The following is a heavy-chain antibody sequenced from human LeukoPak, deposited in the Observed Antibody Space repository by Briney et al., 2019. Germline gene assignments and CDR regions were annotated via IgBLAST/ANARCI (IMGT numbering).Heavy chain of an antibody. J-gene: IGHJ4*02. Sequence: SETLSLTCTISGGSVSDYYWSWIRQSPGKGLEWIGYIYYTGSTSYNPSLKSRVTISADTSKNEFSLRLNSVTAADTAVYYCASRKLGNDYWGQGTLVTVSS. CDR2: IYYTGST. V-gene: IGHV4-59*02. D-gene: IGHD7-27*01. CDR3: ASRKLGNDY. CDR1: GGSVSDYY.